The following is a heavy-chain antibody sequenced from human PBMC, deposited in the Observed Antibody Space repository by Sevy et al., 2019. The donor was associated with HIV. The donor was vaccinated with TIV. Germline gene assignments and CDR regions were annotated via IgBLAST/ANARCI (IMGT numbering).Heavy chain of an antibody. CDR2: IYSGGST. V-gene: IGHV3-53*01. J-gene: IGHJ4*02. D-gene: IGHD6-6*01. Sequence: GGSLRLSCTASGFTVSSNYMSWVRQAPGKGLEWVSVIYSGGSTYYADSVKGRFTISRDNSKNTLYLQMNSLRAEDTAVYYCARVFEGAARDYWGQGTLVTVSS. CDR1: GFTVSSNY. CDR3: ARVFEGAARDY.